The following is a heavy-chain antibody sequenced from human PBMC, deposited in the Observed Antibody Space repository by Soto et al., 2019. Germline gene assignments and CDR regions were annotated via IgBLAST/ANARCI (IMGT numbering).Heavy chain of an antibody. CDR3: ARAPVYDFWSGDRQHYYYYGTDV. CDR2: IIPIFVTA. J-gene: IGHJ6*01. Sequence: QVQLVQSGAEVKKPGSSVKVSCKASGGTFSSYAISWVRQAPGQGLEWMGGIIPIFVTANYAQKFQGRVTITADESTSTAYMELRSLRSEDTAVYYCARAPVYDFWSGDRQHYYYYGTDVWGHGTTVTVSS. CDR1: GGTFSSYA. V-gene: IGHV1-69*01. D-gene: IGHD3-3*01.